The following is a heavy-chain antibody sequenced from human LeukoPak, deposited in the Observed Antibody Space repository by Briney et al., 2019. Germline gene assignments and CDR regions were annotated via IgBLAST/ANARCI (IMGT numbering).Heavy chain of an antibody. CDR2: INQDASAK. J-gene: IGHJ4*02. CDR1: GFSFTYFW. CDR3: AKGGSSYSEMDY. D-gene: IGHD4-11*01. Sequence: GGSLRLSCAASGFSFTYFWMTWVRQAPGKGLEWVANINQDASAKYYVDSVKGRFTISRDNAKKSLYLLMNNLTAEDTAVYYCAKGGSSYSEMDYWGQGTLVTVSS. V-gene: IGHV3-7*01.